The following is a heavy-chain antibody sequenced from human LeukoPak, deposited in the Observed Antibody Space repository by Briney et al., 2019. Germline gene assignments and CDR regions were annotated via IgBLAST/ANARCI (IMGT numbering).Heavy chain of an antibody. CDR2: ITANNANT. D-gene: IGHD6-13*01. V-gene: IGHV1-18*01. J-gene: IGHJ6*03. CDR1: GYIITNNG. Sequence: GASVKASCKASGYIITNNGISWLRQAPGQGLEWMGWITANNANTNYAQNLQGRVTMTTDTSTNTAYMELRSLRSDDSAVYYCARDRHIAAAVYYYYMDVWGKGTPVTVSS. CDR3: ARDRHIAAAVYYYYMDV.